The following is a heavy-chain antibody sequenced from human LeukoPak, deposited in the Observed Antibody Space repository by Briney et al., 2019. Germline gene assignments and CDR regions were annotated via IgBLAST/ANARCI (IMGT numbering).Heavy chain of an antibody. V-gene: IGHV3-30*02. CDR2: IRYDGSNK. CDR3: AKEVGWLNDLAQAFGV. Sequence: GGSLTLSCTVSGFTFGSCGRYWVRQPPGKGLEWVAFIRYDGSNKYYADSVQGRFTIANDNSKTILYLQMNSLRAEDTAAYYCAKEVGWLNDLAQAFGVWGKGTMVTVSS. D-gene: IGHD5-12*01. CDR1: GFTFGSCG. J-gene: IGHJ3*01.